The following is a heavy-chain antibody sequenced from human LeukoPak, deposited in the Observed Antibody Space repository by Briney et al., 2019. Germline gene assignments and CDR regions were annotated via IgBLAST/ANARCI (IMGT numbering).Heavy chain of an antibody. CDR3: ARAVDYSKDFDY. D-gene: IGHD4-11*01. V-gene: IGHV4-30-2*01. J-gene: IGHJ4*02. CDR1: GGSISSSSYY. CDR2: IYHSGST. Sequence: SETLSLTCTVSGGSISSSSYYWGWIRQPPGKGLEWIGYIYHSGSTYYNPSLKSRVTISVDRSKNQFSLKLSSVTAADTAVYYCARAVDYSKDFDYWGQGTLVTVSS.